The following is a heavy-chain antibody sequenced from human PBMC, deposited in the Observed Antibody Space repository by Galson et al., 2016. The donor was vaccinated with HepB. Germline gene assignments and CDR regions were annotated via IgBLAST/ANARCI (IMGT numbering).Heavy chain of an antibody. J-gene: IGHJ6*04. Sequence: SLRLSCAASGFTFNNYGMTWVRQAPGKGLEVVSSISRGGDSRDYADSVRGRFTISRDNSKNTLSLQMNSLTADDTAIYYCVQGSTAPAVWGKGTTVTVSS. V-gene: IGHV3-23*01. CDR2: ISRGGDSR. CDR3: VQGSTAPAV. D-gene: IGHD2-2*01. CDR1: GFTFNNYG.